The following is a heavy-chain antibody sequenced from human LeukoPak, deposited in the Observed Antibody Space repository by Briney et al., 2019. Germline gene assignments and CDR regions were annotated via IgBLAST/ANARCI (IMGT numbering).Heavy chain of an antibody. J-gene: IGHJ6*02. D-gene: IGHD2-15*01. Sequence: ASVKVSCKASGYTFTSYYMHWVRQAPGQGLEWMGIINPSGGSTSYAQKFQGRVTMTRDTSTSTVYMELSSLRSEDTAVYYCATVYCSGGSCYYDDVYYYYGMDVWGQGTTVTVSS. CDR1: GYTFTSYY. V-gene: IGHV1-46*01. CDR3: ATVYCSGGSCYYDDVYYYYGMDV. CDR2: INPSGGST.